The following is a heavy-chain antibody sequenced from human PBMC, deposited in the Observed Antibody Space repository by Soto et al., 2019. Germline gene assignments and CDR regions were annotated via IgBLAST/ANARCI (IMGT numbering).Heavy chain of an antibody. J-gene: IGHJ4*02. V-gene: IGHV3-30-3*01. CDR3: ARSPITSFGVVIHGYFDY. D-gene: IGHD3-3*01. CDR2: ISYDGSNK. CDR1: GFTFSSYA. Sequence: QVQLVESGGGVVQPGRSLRLSCAASGFTFSSYAMHWVRQAPGKGLEWVAVISYDGSNKYYADSVKGRFTISRDNSKNTLYLQMNSLRAEDTAVYYCARSPITSFGVVIHGYFDYWGQGTLVTVSS.